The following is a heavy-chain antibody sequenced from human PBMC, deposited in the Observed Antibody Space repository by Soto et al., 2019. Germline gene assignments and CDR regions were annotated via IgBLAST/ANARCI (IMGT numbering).Heavy chain of an antibody. D-gene: IGHD1-1*01. Sequence: PSETLSLTCTFSGGSISSYYWSWIRQPPGKGLEWIGYIYYSGSTNYNPSLKSRVTISVDTSKNQFSLKLSSVTAADTAVYYCARLQYNFDYWGQGTLVTVSS. CDR1: GGSISSYY. J-gene: IGHJ4*02. V-gene: IGHV4-59*08. CDR3: ARLQYNFDY. CDR2: IYYSGST.